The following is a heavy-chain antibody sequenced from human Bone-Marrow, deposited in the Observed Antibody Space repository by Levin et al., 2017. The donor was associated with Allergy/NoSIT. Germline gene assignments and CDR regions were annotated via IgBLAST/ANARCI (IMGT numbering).Heavy chain of an antibody. Sequence: GGSLRLSCAASGFTFSRYAMSWVRQAPGKGLEWVSAISGSGGSTYYADSVKGRFTISRDNSKNTLYLQMNSLRAEDTAVYYCAKGAFSYCSSTSCYYLDYWGQGTLVTVSS. CDR2: ISGSGGST. CDR1: GFTFSRYA. D-gene: IGHD2-2*01. CDR3: AKGAFSYCSSTSCYYLDY. V-gene: IGHV3-23*01. J-gene: IGHJ4*02.